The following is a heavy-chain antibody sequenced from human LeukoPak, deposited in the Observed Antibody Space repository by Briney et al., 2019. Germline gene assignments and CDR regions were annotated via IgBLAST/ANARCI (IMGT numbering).Heavy chain of an antibody. V-gene: IGHV3-7*03. CDR3: ARADCSSTSCFQFDY. Sequence: GGSLRLSCAASGFTFSSYWMSWVRQAPGKGLEWVANVKQDGSEKYYVDSVKGRFTISRDNAKNSLYLQMNSLRAEDTAVYYCARADCSSTSCFQFDYWGQGTLVTVSS. D-gene: IGHD2-2*01. CDR1: GFTFSSYW. CDR2: VKQDGSEK. J-gene: IGHJ4*02.